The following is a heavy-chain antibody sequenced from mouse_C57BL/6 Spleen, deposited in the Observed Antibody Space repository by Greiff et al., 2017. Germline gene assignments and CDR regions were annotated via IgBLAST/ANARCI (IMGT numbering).Heavy chain of an antibody. CDR2: IDPEDGET. J-gene: IGHJ2*01. V-gene: IGHV14-2*01. CDR1: GFNIKDYY. Sequence: VQLQQSGAELVKPGASVTLSCTASGFNIKDYYMHWVKQRTEQGLEWIGRIDPEDGETKYAPKFQGKATITADTSSNTAYLQLSSLTSEDTAVYYCARFTDYCDYWGQGTTLTVSS. CDR3: ARFTDYCDY.